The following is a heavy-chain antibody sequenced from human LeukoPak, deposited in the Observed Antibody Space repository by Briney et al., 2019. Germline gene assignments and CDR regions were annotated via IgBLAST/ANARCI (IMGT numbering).Heavy chain of an antibody. CDR1: GYSISSGYY. CDR2: IYHSGST. D-gene: IGHD6-6*01. V-gene: IGHV4-38-2*02. J-gene: IGHJ4*02. Sequence: SETLSLTCTVSGYSISSGYYWGWIRQPPGKGLEWIGSIYHSGSTYYNPSLKSRVTISVDTSKNQFSLKLSSVTAADTAVYYCAREHYSSSSGIIDYWGQGTLVTVSS. CDR3: AREHYSSSSGIIDY.